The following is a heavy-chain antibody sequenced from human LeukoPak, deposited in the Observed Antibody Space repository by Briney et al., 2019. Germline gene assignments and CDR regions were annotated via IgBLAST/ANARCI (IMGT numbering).Heavy chain of an antibody. CDR1: GFPFSSYS. J-gene: IGHJ6*04. Sequence: GGSLRLSCAASGFPFSSYSMNWVRQAPGKGLEWVSSISSSSSYIYYADSVKGRFTISRDNAKNSLYLQMNSLRAEETAVYYCAELGITMIGGVWGKGTTVTISS. CDR3: AELGITMIGGV. V-gene: IGHV3-21*01. D-gene: IGHD3-10*02. CDR2: ISSSSSYI.